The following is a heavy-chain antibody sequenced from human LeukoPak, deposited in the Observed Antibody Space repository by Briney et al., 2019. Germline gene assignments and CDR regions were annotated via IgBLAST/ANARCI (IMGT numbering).Heavy chain of an antibody. V-gene: IGHV4-34*01. CDR2: INHSGST. CDR1: GGSFGGYY. Sequence: SETLSLTCAVYGGSFGGYYWSWIRQPPGKGLEWIGEINHSGSTNYNPSLKSRVTISVDTSKNQFSLKLSSVTAADTAVYYCARGPNMVRGVILRHWGQGTLVTVSS. CDR3: ARGPNMVRGVILRH. D-gene: IGHD3-10*01. J-gene: IGHJ4*02.